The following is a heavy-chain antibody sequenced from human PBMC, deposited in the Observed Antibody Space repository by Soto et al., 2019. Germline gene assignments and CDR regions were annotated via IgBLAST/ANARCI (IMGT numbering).Heavy chain of an antibody. D-gene: IGHD4-4*01. V-gene: IGHV4-30-4*01. CDR1: GGSISSGDYY. CDR2: IYYSGST. CDR3: ARGGEMTTVTNWFDP. J-gene: IGHJ5*02. Sequence: QVQLQESGPGLVKPSQTLSLTCTVSGGSISSGDYYWSWIRQPPGKGLEWIGYIYYSGSTYYNPSLKSRVTISVDTSKNQFSLKLSSVTAADTAVYYCARGGEMTTVTNWFDPWGQGTLVTVSS.